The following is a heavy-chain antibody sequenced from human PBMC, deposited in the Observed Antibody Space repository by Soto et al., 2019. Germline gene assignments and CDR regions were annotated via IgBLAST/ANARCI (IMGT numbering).Heavy chain of an antibody. CDR2: INAGNGNT. CDR3: ATPGYCSSTSCYGWFDY. J-gene: IGHJ4*02. Sequence: ASVKVSCKASGYTFTSYAMHWVRQAPGQRLEWMGWINAGNGNTKYSQKFQGRVTITRDKSTSTAYMELSSLRSEDTAVYYCATPGYCSSTSCYGWFDYWGQGTLVTVSS. V-gene: IGHV1-3*01. CDR1: GYTFTSYA. D-gene: IGHD2-2*01.